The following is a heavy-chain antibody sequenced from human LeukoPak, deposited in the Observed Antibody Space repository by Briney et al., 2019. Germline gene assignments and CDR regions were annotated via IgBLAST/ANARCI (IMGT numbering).Heavy chain of an antibody. V-gene: IGHV1-69*13. CDR3: ARGYYDFWSGLAGPDY. D-gene: IGHD3-3*01. J-gene: IGHJ4*02. CDR1: GGTFSSYA. CDR2: IIPIFGTA. Sequence: EASVKVSCKASGGTFSSYAISWVRQAPGQGLEWMGGIIPIFGTANYAQKFQGRVTITADESTSTAYMELSSLRSEDTAVYYCARGYYDFWSGLAGPDYWGQGTLVTVSS.